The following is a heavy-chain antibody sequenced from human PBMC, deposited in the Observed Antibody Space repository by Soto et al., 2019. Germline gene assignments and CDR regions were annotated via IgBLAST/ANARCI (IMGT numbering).Heavy chain of an antibody. Sequence: QVQLVQSGAEVKKPGASVKVSCKASGYTFTSFYMHWVRQAPGQGLEWMGIINPSGTTTDYAQKFQGRVTMTRDTSMSTSYMELSSLTSEDTAVYYCAKPQIARHYYYGMEVWGQGTAVTVSS. CDR1: GYTFTSFY. V-gene: IGHV1-46*01. CDR2: INPSGTTT. CDR3: AKPQIARHYYYGMEV. J-gene: IGHJ6*02.